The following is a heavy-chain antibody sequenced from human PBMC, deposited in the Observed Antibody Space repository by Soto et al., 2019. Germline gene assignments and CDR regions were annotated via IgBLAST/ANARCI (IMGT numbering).Heavy chain of an antibody. CDR1: GFTFGTHW. CDR3: AKDVR. J-gene: IGHJ4*02. CDR2: INQDGSEK. V-gene: IGHV3-7*05. Sequence: EVQLVESGGDFVQPGGALRLSCAASGFTFGTHWMTWVRQAPGKGLEVVANINQDGSEKYYADSVKGRFTISRDNAKNSLYLQMIIVRVADTAVYYCAKDVRWGQGTLVTVSS.